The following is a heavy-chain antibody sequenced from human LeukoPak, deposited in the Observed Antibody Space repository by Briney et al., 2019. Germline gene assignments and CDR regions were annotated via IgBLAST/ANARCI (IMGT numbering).Heavy chain of an antibody. D-gene: IGHD3-22*01. CDR1: GFTFSSYA. CDR2: ISENGGTT. CDR3: AKGYYYDSSGYYFRSDAFDI. Sequence: GGSLRLSCAASGFTFSSYALSWVRQAPGKGLEWVSGISENGGTTFYADSVKGRFTITRDNSKNTLYVQMNSLRGEDTAVYYCAKGYYYDSSGYYFRSDAFDIWGQGTMVTVSS. V-gene: IGHV3-23*01. J-gene: IGHJ3*02.